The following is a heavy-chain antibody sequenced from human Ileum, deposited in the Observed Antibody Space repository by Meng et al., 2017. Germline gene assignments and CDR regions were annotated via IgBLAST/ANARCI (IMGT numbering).Heavy chain of an antibody. CDR1: GDGVSVTSAE. CDR3: ARGSYASGWGY. V-gene: IGHV6-1*01. D-gene: IGHD6-19*01. CDR2: TYYRSKGYN. J-gene: IGHJ4*02. Sequence: VQRQQSGPGAGKPPQTRSPTCASAGDGVSVTSAEWNWVRQAPSKGLEWLGRTYYRSKGYNDYAVSVKIRININPDTSKNEFSLHRNEVTPEDTGEYYCARGSYASGWGYWGQGTLVTVSS.